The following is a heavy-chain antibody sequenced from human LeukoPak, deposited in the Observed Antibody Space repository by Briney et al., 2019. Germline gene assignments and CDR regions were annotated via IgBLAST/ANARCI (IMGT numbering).Heavy chain of an antibody. D-gene: IGHD6-19*01. CDR3: ARTSTAVAGYYFDY. CDR1: GFTFSSYA. Sequence: GGSLRLSCAASGFTFSSYAMHWVRQAPGKGLEWVAVISYDGSNKYYADSVKGRFTISRDNSKNTLYLQMNSLRAEDTAVYYCARTSTAVAGYYFDYWGQGTLVTVSS. V-gene: IGHV3-30*04. CDR2: ISYDGSNK. J-gene: IGHJ4*02.